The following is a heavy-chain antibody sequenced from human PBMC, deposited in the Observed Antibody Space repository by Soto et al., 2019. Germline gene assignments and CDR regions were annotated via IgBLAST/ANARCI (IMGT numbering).Heavy chain of an antibody. CDR1: GYTFTGYY. V-gene: IGHV1-2*02. J-gene: IGHJ5*02. CDR3: ARDGVGSPAARVLGWFDP. CDR2: INPNSGGT. Sequence: QVQLVQSGAEVKKPGASVKVSCKASGYTFTGYYMHWVRQAPGQGLEWMGWINPNSGGTNYAQKFQGRVTMTRDTSIRTAYMEVSRLRSDDTAVYYCARDGVGSPAARVLGWFDPWGQGTLVTVSS. D-gene: IGHD2-2*01.